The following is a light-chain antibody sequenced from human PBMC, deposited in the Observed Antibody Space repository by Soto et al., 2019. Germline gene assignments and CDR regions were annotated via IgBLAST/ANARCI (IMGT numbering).Light chain of an antibody. V-gene: IGKV1-9*01. CDR3: QQYDDLPIS. Sequence: DIRLTQSPSFLSASVGDRVTITCRASQGISSYLAWYQQKPGKAPKLLIYAASTLQSGVPLRFSGSGSGTDFTFTISSLQPEDIATYFCQQYDDLPISFGQGTRLDVK. CDR2: AAS. J-gene: IGKJ5*01. CDR1: QGISSY.